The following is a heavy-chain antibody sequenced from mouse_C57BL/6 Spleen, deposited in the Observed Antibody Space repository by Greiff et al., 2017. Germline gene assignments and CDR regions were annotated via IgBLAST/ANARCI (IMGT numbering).Heavy chain of an antibody. CDR1: GFTFSDYG. CDR2: ISSGSSTI. V-gene: IGHV5-17*01. CDR3: ARANWSYFDY. Sequence: EVKVVESGGGLVKPGGSLKLSCAASGFTFSDYGMHWVRQAPEKGLEWVAYISSGSSTIYYADTVKGRFTISRDNAKNTLFLQMTSLRSEDTAMYYCARANWSYFDYWGQGTTLTVSS. D-gene: IGHD4-1*01. J-gene: IGHJ2*01.